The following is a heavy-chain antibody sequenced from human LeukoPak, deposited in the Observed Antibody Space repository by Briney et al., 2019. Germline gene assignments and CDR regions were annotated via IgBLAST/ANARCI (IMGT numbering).Heavy chain of an antibody. D-gene: IGHD5-12*01. V-gene: IGHV3-7*01. CDR3: ASTMGLYCGYDYDDY. Sequence: PGGSLRLSCAASGFTFSSYWLCWVRQAPGKGLEWVSNIKQAGNGKYYGVCVKGEITISRDNAKNTLYLQTNSLRAEDTAVDYGASTMGLYCGYDYDDYWGQGALVTVSS. J-gene: IGHJ4*02. CDR1: GFTFSSYW. CDR2: IKQAGNGK.